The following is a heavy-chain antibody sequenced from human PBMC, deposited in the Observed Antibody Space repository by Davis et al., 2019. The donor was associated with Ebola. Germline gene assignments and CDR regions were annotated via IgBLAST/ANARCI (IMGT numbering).Heavy chain of an antibody. CDR3: TRRGMDV. J-gene: IGHJ6*02. CDR1: GFTFSGSA. CDR2: IRSKANSYAT. V-gene: IGHV3-73*01. Sequence: GESLKISCAASGFTFSGSAMHWVRRASGKGLEWVGRIRSKANSYATAYAASVKGRFTISRDDSKNTAYLQMNSLKTEDTAVYYCTRRGMDVWGQGTTVTVSS.